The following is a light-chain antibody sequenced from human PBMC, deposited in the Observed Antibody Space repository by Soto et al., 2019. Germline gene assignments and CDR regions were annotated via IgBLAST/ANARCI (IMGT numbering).Light chain of an antibody. CDR3: QWCKSAPFT. J-gene: IGKJ3*01. CDR1: LGISNY. V-gene: IGKV1-27*01. Sequence: DIQMTQSPSSLYASVGDRVTITCRASLGISNYLAWYQEKPGKVPKLLIYAASTLQSGVPSRFTGSGSGTDFSFAISCLQPEDVATYDCQWCKSAPFTFGPGTKVYI. CDR2: AAS.